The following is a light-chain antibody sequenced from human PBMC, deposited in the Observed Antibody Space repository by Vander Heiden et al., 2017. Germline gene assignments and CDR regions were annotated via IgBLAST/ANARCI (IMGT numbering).Light chain of an antibody. J-gene: IGKJ4*01. CDR1: QSVSSY. Sequence: EIVLTQSPATLSLSPGERATLSCRASQSVSSYLAWYQQKPGQAPRLLIYDASNRATGIPARFSGSGSGTDFTLTISSLETEDFAVYYCQQRCKWQAPTCGGGTKVEIK. CDR2: DAS. CDR3: QQRCKWQAPT. V-gene: IGKV3-11*01.